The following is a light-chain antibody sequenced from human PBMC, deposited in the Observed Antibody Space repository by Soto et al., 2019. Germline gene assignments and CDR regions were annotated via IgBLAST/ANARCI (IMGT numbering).Light chain of an antibody. CDR2: QVN. J-gene: IGLJ1*01. CDR1: NTDVGGYKY. V-gene: IGLV2-8*01. CDR3: ASYAGNNIFL. Sequence: QSVLTQPPSASGAPGQSVTISCTVTNTDVGGYKYVSWYQQHPGKAPKLIIYQVNRRPSGVPGRFSGSVSGNTASLTVSGLQAEDEAEYYCASYAGNNIFLFGSGTKVTVL.